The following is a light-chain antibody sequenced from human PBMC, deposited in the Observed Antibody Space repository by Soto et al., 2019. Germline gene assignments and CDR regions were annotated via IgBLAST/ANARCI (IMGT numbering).Light chain of an antibody. CDR1: SGSVSSAHN. Sequence: QTVVTQESSFSVSPGGTVTLTCGLISGSVSSAHNPNWYQQTPGQAPRTLIYSTSTRSSRVPDRFSGSILGNKAALTITGAQADDESDYYCALFMGNGISVFGTGTKLTVL. CDR3: ALFMGNGISV. CDR2: STS. V-gene: IGLV8-61*01. J-gene: IGLJ1*01.